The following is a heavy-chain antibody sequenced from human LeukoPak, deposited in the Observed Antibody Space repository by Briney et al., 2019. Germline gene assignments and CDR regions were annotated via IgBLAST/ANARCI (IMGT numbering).Heavy chain of an antibody. D-gene: IGHD6-6*01. J-gene: IGHJ6*03. CDR3: ARDARIAARSYYYYYMDV. CDR1: GYTFTGYY. Sequence: GASVKVSCKASGYTFTGYYMHWVRQAPGQGLEWMGWINPNSGGTNYAQKFPGRVTMTRDTSISTAYMELSRLRSDDTAVYYCARDARIAARSYYYYYMDVWGKGTTVTVSS. CDR2: INPNSGGT. V-gene: IGHV1-2*02.